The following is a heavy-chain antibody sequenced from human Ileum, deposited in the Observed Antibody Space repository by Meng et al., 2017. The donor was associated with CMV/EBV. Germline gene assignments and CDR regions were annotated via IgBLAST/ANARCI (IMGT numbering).Heavy chain of an antibody. J-gene: IGHJ5*01. CDR3: ARDNVSTSTNRLDS. Sequence: SGCSIDSSDYYWDWIRQSPGKGLGWNGSIFYRGYANYNPSLKSRVAISVDTSKNQFFLNLDSVTAADTAIYYCARDNVSTSTNRLDSWGQGTLVTVSS. D-gene: IGHD1-14*01. CDR2: IFYRGYA. CDR1: GCSIDSSDYY. V-gene: IGHV4-39*07.